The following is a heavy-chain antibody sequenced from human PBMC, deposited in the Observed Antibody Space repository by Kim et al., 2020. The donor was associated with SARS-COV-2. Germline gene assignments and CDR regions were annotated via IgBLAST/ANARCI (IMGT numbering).Heavy chain of an antibody. CDR2: ISAYNGNT. J-gene: IGHJ4*02. CDR1: GYTFTSYG. V-gene: IGHV1-18*01. CDR3: ARDGSLLPRGKDFTVTTHLDY. D-gene: IGHD4-17*01. Sequence: ASVKVSCKASGYTFTSYGISWVRQAPGQGLEWMGWISAYNGNTNYAQKLQGRVTMTTDTSTSTAYMELRSLRSDDTAVYYCARDGSLLPRGKDFTVTTHLDYWGQGTLVTVSS.